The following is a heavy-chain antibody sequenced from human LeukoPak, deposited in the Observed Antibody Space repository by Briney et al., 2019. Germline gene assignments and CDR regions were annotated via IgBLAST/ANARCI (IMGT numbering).Heavy chain of an antibody. D-gene: IGHD3-22*01. Sequence: SETLSLTCAVSGYSISSGYYWGWIRQPPGKGLEWIGSIYHSGSTYYTPSLKSRVTISVDTSKNQFSLKLSSVTAADTAVYYCARESKDSYYDSSGYPLDYWGQGTLVTVSS. V-gene: IGHV4-38-2*02. CDR3: ARESKDSYYDSSGYPLDY. CDR2: IYHSGST. J-gene: IGHJ4*02. CDR1: GYSISSGYY.